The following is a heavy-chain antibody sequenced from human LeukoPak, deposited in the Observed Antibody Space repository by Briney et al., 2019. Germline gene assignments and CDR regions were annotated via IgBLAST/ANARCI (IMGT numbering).Heavy chain of an antibody. Sequence: GESLKISCKGSGYSFTSYWIGWVRQMPGKGLEWMGIIYPGDSDTRYSPSFQGQVTISADKSISTAYLQWSSLKASDTAMYYCARWEIRGDSSGYYYYGMDVWGQGTTVTVSS. CDR3: ARWEIRGDSSGYYYYGMDV. CDR1: GYSFTSYW. J-gene: IGHJ6*02. V-gene: IGHV5-51*01. D-gene: IGHD3-22*01. CDR2: IYPGDSDT.